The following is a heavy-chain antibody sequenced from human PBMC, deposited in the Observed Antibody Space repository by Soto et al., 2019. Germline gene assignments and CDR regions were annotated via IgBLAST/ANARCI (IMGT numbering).Heavy chain of an antibody. J-gene: IGHJ4*02. CDR3: AKDESAGYYYFDY. Sequence: EVQLLESGGGLVQPGGSLRLSCAASGFTFSNYAMSWVRQAPGKGLEWVSVISNNGGSTYYADSVKGRFTISRDNSKDTVYLQVNSLRAEDTAVYYCAKDESAGYYYFDYWGQGTLVTVSS. CDR1: GFTFSNYA. CDR2: ISNNGGST. D-gene: IGHD3-9*01. V-gene: IGHV3-23*01.